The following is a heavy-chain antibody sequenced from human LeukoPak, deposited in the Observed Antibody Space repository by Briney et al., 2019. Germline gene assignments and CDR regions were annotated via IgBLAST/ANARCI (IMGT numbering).Heavy chain of an antibody. CDR2: IKQDGSAK. D-gene: IGHD4-17*01. CDR3: ARGDFSDYGDYVDAFDI. CDR1: GFTFNNYW. Sequence: HSGGSLRLSCAASGFTFNNYWMSWVRQVPGKGLQWVANIKQDGSAKFYVDSVKCRFTISRDNTKNSLYLAMNSLRVEDTAVYYCARGDFSDYGDYVDAFDIWGQGTMVTVSS. J-gene: IGHJ3*02. V-gene: IGHV3-7*01.